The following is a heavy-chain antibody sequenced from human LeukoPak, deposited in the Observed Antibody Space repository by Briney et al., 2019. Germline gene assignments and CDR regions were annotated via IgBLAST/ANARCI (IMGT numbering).Heavy chain of an antibody. Sequence: ASVKVSCMASGYTFTSYGISWVRQAPGQGLEWMGWISAYNGNTNYAQKLQGRVTMTTDTSTSTAYMELRSLRSDDTAVYYCARAGMTTVTTRYFQHWGQGTLVTVSS. V-gene: IGHV1-18*01. J-gene: IGHJ1*01. CDR1: GYTFTSYG. CDR3: ARAGMTTVTTRYFQH. CDR2: ISAYNGNT. D-gene: IGHD4-17*01.